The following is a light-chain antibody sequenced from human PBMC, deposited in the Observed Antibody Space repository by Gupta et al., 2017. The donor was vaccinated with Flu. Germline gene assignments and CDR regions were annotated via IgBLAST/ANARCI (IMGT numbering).Light chain of an antibody. CDR1: QSISSY. CDR3: QQSNSRPWT. Sequence: DIEMTQSPSSLSASPGDSVTITCRASQSISSYLDWYQQKPGQAPKLLIYAASSLPSGIPSRFSGSGSGTDFTLTISSLQPEDFAIYYCQQSNSRPWTFGQGTKLEIK. J-gene: IGKJ2*01. CDR2: AAS. V-gene: IGKV1-39*01.